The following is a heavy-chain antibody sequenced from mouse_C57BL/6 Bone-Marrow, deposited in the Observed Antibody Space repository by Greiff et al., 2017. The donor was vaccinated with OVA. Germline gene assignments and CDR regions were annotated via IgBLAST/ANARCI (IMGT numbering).Heavy chain of an antibody. CDR1: GFTFSSYA. D-gene: IGHD2-5*01. CDR2: ISDGGSYT. CDR3: ARAYYSNFYAMDY. Sequence: DVMLVESGGGLVKPGGSLKLSCAASGFTFSSYAMSWVRQTPEQRLEWVATISDGGSYTYYPDNVKGRFTISRDKAKTNLYLQMSHLTSEDTAMYYCARAYYSNFYAMDYWGQGTSVTVSS. J-gene: IGHJ4*01. V-gene: IGHV5-4*03.